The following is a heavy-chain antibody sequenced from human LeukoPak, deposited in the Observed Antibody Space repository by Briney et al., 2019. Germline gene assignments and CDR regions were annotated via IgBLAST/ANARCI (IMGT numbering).Heavy chain of an antibody. V-gene: IGHV1-46*01. CDR3: AREGGLHYYDSSGYYPFDY. Sequence: ASVKVSCKASGYTFTSYYMHWVRQAPGQGLEWMGIINPSGGSTSYAQKFQGRVTMTRDTSTSTVYMELSSLRSEDTAVYYCAREGGLHYYDSSGYYPFDYWGQGTLVTISS. J-gene: IGHJ4*02. CDR1: GYTFTSYY. D-gene: IGHD3-22*01. CDR2: INPSGGST.